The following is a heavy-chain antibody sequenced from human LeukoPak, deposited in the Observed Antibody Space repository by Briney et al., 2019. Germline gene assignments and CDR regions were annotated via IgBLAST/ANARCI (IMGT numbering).Heavy chain of an antibody. CDR1: GFTFNSYS. V-gene: IGHV3-48*01. Sequence: GGSLRLSCAVSGFTFNSYSMNWVRQAPGKGLERVSYISTSEITTYYADSVKGRFAISRDEAKKSLYLHMHSLRAEDTAIYYCARVDTVTKSWALDYWGPGALVTVSS. CDR2: ISTSEITT. D-gene: IGHD3-9*01. J-gene: IGHJ4*02. CDR3: ARVDTVTKSWALDY.